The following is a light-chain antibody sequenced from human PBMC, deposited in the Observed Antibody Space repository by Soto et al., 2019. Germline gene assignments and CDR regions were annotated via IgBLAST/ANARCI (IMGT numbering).Light chain of an antibody. Sequence: EIVMTQSPATLSVSPGERATLSCRASQSVNNNLAWYQQKPGQGPRLLIYGASTRATGVPARFSGGGSGTEFSLTISSLQSEDFAVYYCQQYNRWVTFGGGTKVEIK. J-gene: IGKJ4*01. CDR3: QQYNRWVT. V-gene: IGKV3-15*01. CDR1: QSVNNN. CDR2: GAS.